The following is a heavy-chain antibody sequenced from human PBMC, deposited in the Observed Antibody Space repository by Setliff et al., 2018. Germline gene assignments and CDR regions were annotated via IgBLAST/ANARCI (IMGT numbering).Heavy chain of an antibody. D-gene: IGHD3-10*01. CDR3: ARSNMGNYYDSGRYYYYYYMDV. J-gene: IGHJ6*03. Sequence: SETLSLTCTVSGDSMSSYYWSWIRQSPGKGLEWIGYVHYSGDSNYNPSLKSRVTMSVDASKNQFFLKLTSVTAADTAVYYCARSNMGNYYDSGRYYYYYYMDVWGKGTTVTVSS. CDR1: GDSMSSYY. V-gene: IGHV4-59*08. CDR2: VHYSGDS.